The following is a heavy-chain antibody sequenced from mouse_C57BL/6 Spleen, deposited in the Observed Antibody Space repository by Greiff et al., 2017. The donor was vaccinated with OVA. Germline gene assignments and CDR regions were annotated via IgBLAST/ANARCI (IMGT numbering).Heavy chain of an antibody. CDR2: IDPSDSET. CDR1: GYTFTSYW. D-gene: IGHD1-1*01. Sequence: VQLQQPGAELVRPGSSVKLSCKASGYTFTSYWMHWVKQRPIQGLEWIGNIDPSDSETHYNQKFKDKATLTVDKSSSTAYMQLSSLTSEDSAVYYCARHYYGSRYGGYFDVWGTGTTVTVSS. CDR3: ARHYYGSRYGGYFDV. J-gene: IGHJ1*03. V-gene: IGHV1-52*01.